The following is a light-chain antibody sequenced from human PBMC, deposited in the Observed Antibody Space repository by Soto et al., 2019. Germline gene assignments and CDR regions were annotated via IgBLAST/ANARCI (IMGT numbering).Light chain of an antibody. Sequence: QSVLTQPPSASETPGQRVTISCSGSRSNIGSNTVNWYQQLPGTAPKLLIFRNNNRPSGVPDRFSGSKSGTSASLAITGLQAEDEADYYCQSYDSSLSAYVFATGTKVTVL. CDR2: RNN. CDR3: QSYDSSLSAYV. J-gene: IGLJ1*01. V-gene: IGLV1-40*01. CDR1: RSNIGSNT.